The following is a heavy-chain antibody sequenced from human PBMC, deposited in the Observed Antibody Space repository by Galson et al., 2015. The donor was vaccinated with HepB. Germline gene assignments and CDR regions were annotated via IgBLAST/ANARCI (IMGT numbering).Heavy chain of an antibody. CDR1: GGSINSDGYY. J-gene: IGHJ5*02. Sequence: TLSLTCTVPGGSINSDGYYWSWIRQHPGKGLEWIGSIYYSGSTSYNPSLKSRLTISVDTSKNQFFLNLSSVTAADTAMYYCASWTWASTSFDPWGQGTLVTVSS. CDR2: IYYSGST. D-gene: IGHD3/OR15-3a*01. CDR3: ASWTWASTSFDP. V-gene: IGHV4-31*03.